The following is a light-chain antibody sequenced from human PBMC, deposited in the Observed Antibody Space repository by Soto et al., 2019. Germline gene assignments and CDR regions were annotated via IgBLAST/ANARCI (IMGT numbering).Light chain of an antibody. CDR3: QQYGSSPWT. Sequence: EIVLTQSPGTLSLSPGERATLSCRASQSVSSIYLAWYQHKPGRPPRLLIYGASSRATDIPDRFSGGGSGTDFTLTIIRLEPEDFAVYYCQQYGSSPWTFGQGTKVDIK. CDR1: QSVSSIY. CDR2: GAS. J-gene: IGKJ1*01. V-gene: IGKV3-20*01.